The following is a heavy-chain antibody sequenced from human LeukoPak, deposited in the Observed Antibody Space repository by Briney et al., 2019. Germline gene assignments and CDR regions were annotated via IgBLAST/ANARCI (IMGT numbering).Heavy chain of an antibody. V-gene: IGHV1-2*06. J-gene: IGHJ4*02. CDR3: ARLITGTTDGVYYFDS. Sequence: ASVTVSCKASGYTFTGFYMHWVRQAPGRGLEWMGRVNPNSGGTNYAQKFQGRVTMTRDTSISTAYMELTRLRSDDTAVYYCARLITGTTDGVYYFDSWGQGTLVTVSS. CDR1: GYTFTGFY. D-gene: IGHD1-7*01. CDR2: VNPNSGGT.